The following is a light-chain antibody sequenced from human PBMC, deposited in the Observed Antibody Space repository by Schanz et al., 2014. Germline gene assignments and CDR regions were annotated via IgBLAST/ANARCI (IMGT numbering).Light chain of an antibody. CDR1: NIGSKS. CDR3: QVWDRSTDHPV. V-gene: IGLV3-21*02. CDR2: DDT. J-gene: IGLJ2*01. Sequence: YELTQPPSVSVAPGQTAKITCGENNIGSKSVHWYQQKAGQAPVLVVYDDTDRPSGIPERFSGSNSGNTATLTISRVEAGDEADYYCQVWDRSTDHPVFGGGTKLTV.